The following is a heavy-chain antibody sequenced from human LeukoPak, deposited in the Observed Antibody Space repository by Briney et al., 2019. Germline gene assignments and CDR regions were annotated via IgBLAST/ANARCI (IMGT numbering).Heavy chain of an antibody. J-gene: IGHJ3*02. D-gene: IGHD1-26*01. CDR2: IYIGGST. Sequence: TGGSLRLSCAASGFTVSSNYMSWVRQAPGKGLEGVSIIYIGGSTFYADSVKGGFTISGDNSNNTLYIQMNSLRAEDTAVYYCARGGSYLSAFDTWGQGTMVTVSS. CDR3: ARGGSYLSAFDT. CDR1: GFTVSSNY. V-gene: IGHV3-53*01.